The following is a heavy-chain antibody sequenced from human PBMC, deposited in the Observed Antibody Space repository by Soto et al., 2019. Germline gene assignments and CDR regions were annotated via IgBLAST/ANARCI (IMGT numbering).Heavy chain of an antibody. CDR2: IYYSGST. J-gene: IGHJ4*02. CDR1: GGSISSSSYY. CDR3: ARDLAKGGGSAGFDY. Sequence: SETLSLTCTASGGSISSSSYYWGWIRQPPGKGLEWIGSIYYSGSTYYNPSLKSRVTISVDTSKNQFSLKLRSDDTAVYYCARDLAKGGGSAGFDYWGQGTLVTVSS. D-gene: IGHD1-26*01. V-gene: IGHV4-39*07.